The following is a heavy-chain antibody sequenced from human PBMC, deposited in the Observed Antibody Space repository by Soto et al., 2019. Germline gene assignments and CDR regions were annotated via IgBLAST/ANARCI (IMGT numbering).Heavy chain of an antibody. D-gene: IGHD5-12*01. J-gene: IGHJ4*02. CDR3: VTDGIDYFSPERLYFDK. Sequence: EVQLVESGGGPVRPGGSLKLSCTASGFNCITYSLSWVRQARGKAREWVASISSSAVYIDYADSVKGRFTITRDNANNPLTLQVYRLRAEDTATHYCVTDGIDYFSPERLYFDKWGQGTLVTFSS. CDR1: GFNCITYS. CDR2: ISSSAVYI. V-gene: IGHV3-21*01.